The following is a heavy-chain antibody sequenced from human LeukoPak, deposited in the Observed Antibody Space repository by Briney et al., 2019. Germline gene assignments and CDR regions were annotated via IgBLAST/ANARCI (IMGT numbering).Heavy chain of an antibody. Sequence: SETLSLTCAVYGGSFSGYYWSWIRQPPGKGLEWIGYIYYSGSTNYNPSLKSRVTISVDTSKNQFSLKLSSVTAADTAVYYCARDRITMVREDSYYYMDVWGKGTTVTVSS. V-gene: IGHV4-59*01. D-gene: IGHD3-10*01. J-gene: IGHJ6*03. CDR2: IYYSGST. CDR3: ARDRITMVREDSYYYMDV. CDR1: GGSFSGYY.